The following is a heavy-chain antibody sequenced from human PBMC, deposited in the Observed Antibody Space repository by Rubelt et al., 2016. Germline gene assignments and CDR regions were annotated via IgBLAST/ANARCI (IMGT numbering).Heavy chain of an antibody. CDR1: GASISSGDYS. CDR3: ARHGAGSSPVKI. D-gene: IGHD3-10*01. CDR2: IYYSGST. J-gene: IGHJ3*02. Sequence: QLQLQESGSGLVKPSQTLSLTCTVSGASISSGDYSWSWIRQPPGKGPEWIGSIYYSGSTYYNPSLRSRVTISVDTTKNQFSLKLSSVAAADTAVYYCARHGAGSSPVKIWGQGTMVTVSS. V-gene: IGHV4-30-2*03.